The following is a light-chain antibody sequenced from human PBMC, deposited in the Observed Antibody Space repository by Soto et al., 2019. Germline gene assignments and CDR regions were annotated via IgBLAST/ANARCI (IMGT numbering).Light chain of an antibody. J-gene: IGLJ3*02. CDR1: SSNLGAGYD. CDR2: GNR. Sequence: QSVLTQPPSVSGAPGQRVTISCTGNSSNLGAGYDVHWYQQLPGAAPKLVIFGNRNRPSGVPERFSGSKSGTSASLAISGLQSEDEANYFCSTWDDSLNGWLFGGGTKLTVL. V-gene: IGLV1-40*01. CDR3: STWDDSLNGWL.